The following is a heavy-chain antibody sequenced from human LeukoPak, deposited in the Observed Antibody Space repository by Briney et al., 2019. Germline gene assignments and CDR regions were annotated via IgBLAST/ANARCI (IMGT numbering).Heavy chain of an antibody. CDR2: INPNSGGT. CDR1: GYTFTGYY. Sequence: ASVKVSCKASGYTFTGYYMHWVRQAPGQGLEWMGWINPNSGGTNYAQKFQGRVTMTRDTSISTAYMELSRLRSDDTAVYYCAREIYIAEARYYYMDVWGKGTTVTVSS. D-gene: IGHD6-13*01. CDR3: AREIYIAEARYYYMDV. J-gene: IGHJ6*03. V-gene: IGHV1-2*02.